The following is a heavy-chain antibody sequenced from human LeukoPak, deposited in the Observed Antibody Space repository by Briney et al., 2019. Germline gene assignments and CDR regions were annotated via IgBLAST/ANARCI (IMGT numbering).Heavy chain of an antibody. CDR3: AKDSDDIVVVPAAIENDAFDI. CDR1: GFTFSSYA. J-gene: IGHJ3*02. CDR2: ISGSGGST. V-gene: IGHV3-23*01. D-gene: IGHD2-2*02. Sequence: GGSLRLSCAASGFTFSSYAMSWVRQAPGKGLEWVSAISGSGGSTYYADSVKGRFTISRDNSKNTLYLQMNSLRAEDTAVYYCAKDSDDIVVVPAAIENDAFDIWGQGTMVTVSS.